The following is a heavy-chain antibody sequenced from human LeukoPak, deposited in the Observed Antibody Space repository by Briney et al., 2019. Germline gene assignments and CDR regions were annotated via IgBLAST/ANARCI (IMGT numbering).Heavy chain of an antibody. CDR1: GFTFSSYG. V-gene: IGHV3-30*18. Sequence: PGGSLRLSCAASGFTFSSYGMHWVRQAPGKGLEWVAVISYDGSNKYYADSVKGRFTISRDNSKNTLYLQMNSLRAEDTAVYYCAKESYGESLEDYWGQGTLVTVSS. CDR3: AKESYGESLEDY. J-gene: IGHJ4*02. CDR2: ISYDGSNK. D-gene: IGHD4-17*01.